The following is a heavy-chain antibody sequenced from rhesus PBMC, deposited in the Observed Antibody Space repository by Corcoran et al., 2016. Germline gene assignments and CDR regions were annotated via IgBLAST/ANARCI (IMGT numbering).Heavy chain of an antibody. CDR3: AKGGGLSHNSLDV. CDR1: GFTFDDYA. V-gene: IGHV3-201*01. J-gene: IGHJ5-2*02. Sequence: EVQLVESGGGVVQPGGSLRLSCAASGFTFDDYAMTWVRQAPGQGLEWVIGISWRGRSTYYADSVKCRFTISRDNAKTSLYRQMGSLRAEDTAWYYCAKGGGLSHNSLDVWGRGVLVTVSS. CDR2: ISWRGRST.